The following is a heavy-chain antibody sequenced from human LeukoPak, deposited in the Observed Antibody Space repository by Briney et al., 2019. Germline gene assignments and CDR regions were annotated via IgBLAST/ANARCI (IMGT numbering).Heavy chain of an antibody. CDR3: ARDSGEGGWYRGYYFDY. CDR1: RFTFNSYA. Sequence: PGGSLRLSCAASRFTFNSYAMNWVRQAPGKGLEWVSGTIGSGATTYYADSVKGRFTISRDNSKSTLYLQMNSLRAEDTAVYYCARDSGEGGWYRGYYFDYWGQGTLVTVSS. D-gene: IGHD6-19*01. J-gene: IGHJ4*02. V-gene: IGHV3-23*01. CDR2: TIGSGATT.